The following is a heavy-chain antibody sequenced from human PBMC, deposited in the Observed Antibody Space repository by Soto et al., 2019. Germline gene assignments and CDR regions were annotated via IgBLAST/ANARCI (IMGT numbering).Heavy chain of an antibody. Sequence: EVQLVESGGGLVKPGGSLRLSCAASGFTFSSYSMNWVRQAPGKGLEWVSSISSSSSYIYYADSVKGRFTISRDNAKNSLYLQMNSLRAEDTAVYYCASRDGSSIPYGMDVWGQGTTVTVSS. D-gene: IGHD6-6*01. V-gene: IGHV3-21*01. J-gene: IGHJ6*02. CDR3: ASRDGSSIPYGMDV. CDR2: ISSSSSYI. CDR1: GFTFSSYS.